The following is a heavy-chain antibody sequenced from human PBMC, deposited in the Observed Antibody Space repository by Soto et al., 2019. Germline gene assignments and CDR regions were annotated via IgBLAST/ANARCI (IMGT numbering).Heavy chain of an antibody. D-gene: IGHD4-17*01. V-gene: IGHV1-46*01. CDR2: INPSGGST. Sequence: ASVKVSCKASGYTFTSYYMHWVRQAPGQGLEWMGIINPSGGSTSYAQKFQGRVTMTRDTSTSTVYMELSSLRSEDTAVYYCARMTTVTKVGWEIGGMDVWGQGTTVTVSS. J-gene: IGHJ6*02. CDR1: GYTFTSYY. CDR3: ARMTTVTKVGWEIGGMDV.